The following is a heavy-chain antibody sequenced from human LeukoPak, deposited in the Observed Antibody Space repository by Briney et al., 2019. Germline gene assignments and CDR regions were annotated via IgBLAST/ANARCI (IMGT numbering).Heavy chain of an antibody. D-gene: IGHD5-12*01. CDR2: IYYSGNT. Sequence: PSETLSLTRTVSGGSISFSTYYWGWIRQPPGKGLDWIGSIYYSGNTYYNPSLKSRVTILVDTSKNQFSLKLSSVTAADTAVYYCARDGYSGYDSVDYWGQGTLVTVSS. CDR1: GGSISFSTYY. J-gene: IGHJ4*02. V-gene: IGHV4-39*07. CDR3: ARDGYSGYDSVDY.